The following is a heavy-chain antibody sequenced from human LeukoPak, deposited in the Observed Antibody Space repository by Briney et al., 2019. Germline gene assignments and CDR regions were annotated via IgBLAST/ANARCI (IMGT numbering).Heavy chain of an antibody. CDR2: INPNSGGT. CDR3: ARRPPPRYSGSHTPFDY. D-gene: IGHD1-26*01. V-gene: IGHV1-2*02. CDR1: GYTFTSYG. Sequence: ASVKVSCKASGYTFTSYGISWVRQAPGQGLEWMGWINPNSGGTNYAQKFQGRVTMTRDTSISTAYMELSRLRSDDTAVYYCARRPPPRYSGSHTPFDYWGQGTLVTVSS. J-gene: IGHJ4*02.